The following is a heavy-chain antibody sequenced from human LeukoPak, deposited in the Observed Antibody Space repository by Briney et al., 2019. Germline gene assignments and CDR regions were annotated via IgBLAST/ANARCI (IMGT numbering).Heavy chain of an antibody. D-gene: IGHD3-10*01. J-gene: IGHJ3*02. CDR3: ARVVGADDAFDI. CDR2: IYYSGST. V-gene: IGHV4-30-4*08. CDR1: GGSISSGDYY. Sequence: SQTLSLTCTVSGGSISSGDYYWSWIRQPPGKGLEWIGYIYYSGSTYYNPSLKSRVTISVDTSKNQFSLKLSSVTAADTAVYYCARVVGADDAFDIWGQGTMVTVSS.